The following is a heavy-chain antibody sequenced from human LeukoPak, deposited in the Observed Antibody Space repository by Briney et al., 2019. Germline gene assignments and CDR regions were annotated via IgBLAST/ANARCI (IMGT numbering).Heavy chain of an antibody. J-gene: IGHJ6*03. V-gene: IGHV4-59*01. CDR1: GGSISSCY. Sequence: PSETLSLTCTVSGGSISSCYWSWIRQPPGKGLEWVGYIYYSGSTNYNPSLKSRVTISVDTSKKQFSLKLSSVTAADTAVYYCASSGYDFWSGYYYYMDVWGKGTTVTVSS. CDR3: ASSGYDFWSGYYYYMDV. D-gene: IGHD3-3*01. CDR2: IYYSGST.